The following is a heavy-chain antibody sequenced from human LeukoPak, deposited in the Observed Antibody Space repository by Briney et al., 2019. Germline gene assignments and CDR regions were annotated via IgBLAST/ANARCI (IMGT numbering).Heavy chain of an antibody. D-gene: IGHD3-22*01. Sequence: PGGSLRLSCAASGFTFSSYGMHWVRQAPGKGLEWVAVIPYDGSNKYYADSVKGRFTISRDNSKNTLYLQMNSLRAEDTAVYYCAKSPYYDSSIDYWGQGTLVTVSS. V-gene: IGHV3-30*18. J-gene: IGHJ4*02. CDR1: GFTFSSYG. CDR2: IPYDGSNK. CDR3: AKSPYYDSSIDY.